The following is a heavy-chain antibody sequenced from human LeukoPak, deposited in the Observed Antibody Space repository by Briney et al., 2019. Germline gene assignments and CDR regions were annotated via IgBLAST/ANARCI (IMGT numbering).Heavy chain of an antibody. D-gene: IGHD6-19*01. CDR1: GYTFTSYG. J-gene: IGHJ4*02. Sequence: ASVKVSCKASGYTFTSYGISWVRQAPGQGLEWMGWISAYNGNTNYAQKLQGRVTMTTDTSTSTAYMELRSLRSDDTAVYYCARSPAEYYSSGWSIDYWGQGTLVTVSS. CDR3: ARSPAEYYSSGWSIDY. CDR2: ISAYNGNT. V-gene: IGHV1-18*01.